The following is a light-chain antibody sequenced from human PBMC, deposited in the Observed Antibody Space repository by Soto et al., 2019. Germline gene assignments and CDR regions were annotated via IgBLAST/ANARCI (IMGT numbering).Light chain of an antibody. CDR1: SSDVGGYNY. Sequence: QAVVTQPASVSGSPGQSITISCTGTSSDVGGYNYVSWYQQHPGKAPKLMIYEVSNRPSGVSNRFSGSKSGNTASLTISGLQAEDEADYYCSSYTPSSTPRVFGGGTKLTVL. V-gene: IGLV2-14*01. J-gene: IGLJ3*02. CDR3: SSYTPSSTPRV. CDR2: EVS.